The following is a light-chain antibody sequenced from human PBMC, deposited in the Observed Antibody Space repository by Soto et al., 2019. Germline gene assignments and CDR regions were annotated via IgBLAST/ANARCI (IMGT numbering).Light chain of an antibody. CDR3: QQYGSSRST. Sequence: EIVLTQSPGTLPLSPGERATLSCRASQSVSSSYLAWYQQKPGQAPRLLIYGASSRATGTPDRFSGSGSGTDFTLTISRLEPEDFAVYYCQQYGSSRSTFGQGTRLEIK. J-gene: IGKJ5*01. CDR2: GAS. CDR1: QSVSSSY. V-gene: IGKV3-20*01.